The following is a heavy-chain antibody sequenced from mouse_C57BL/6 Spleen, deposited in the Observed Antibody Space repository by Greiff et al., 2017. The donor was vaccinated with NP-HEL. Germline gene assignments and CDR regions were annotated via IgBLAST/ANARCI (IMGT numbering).Heavy chain of an antibody. Sequence: QVQLQQSGAELVKPGASVKISCKASGYAFSSYWMNWVKQRPGKGLEWIGQIYPGDGDTNYNGKFKGKATLTADKSSSTAYMQLRSLTSEDSAVYFCARERGLLQVDYWGQGTTLTVSS. D-gene: IGHD1-1*01. CDR2: IYPGDGDT. CDR1: GYAFSSYW. J-gene: IGHJ2*01. CDR3: ARERGLLQVDY. V-gene: IGHV1-80*01.